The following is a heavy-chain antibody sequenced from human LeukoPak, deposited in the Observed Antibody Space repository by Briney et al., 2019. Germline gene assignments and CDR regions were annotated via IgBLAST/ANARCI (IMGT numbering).Heavy chain of an antibody. J-gene: IGHJ3*02. V-gene: IGHV4-39*01. CDR1: GGSVTNSSGYY. Sequence: SETLSLTCSVSGGSVTNSSGYYWAWSRQPPGKGLEWIGSFYYRGNTYYNLSLKSRLTISVDTSKNQFSLKMSSVTATDTAIYYCARRRGDPGAFDIWGQGTQVTVSS. D-gene: IGHD2-21*02. CDR3: ARRRGDPGAFDI. CDR2: FYYRGNT.